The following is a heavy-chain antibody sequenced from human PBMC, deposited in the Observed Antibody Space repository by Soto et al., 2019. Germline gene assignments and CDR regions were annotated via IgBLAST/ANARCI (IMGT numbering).Heavy chain of an antibody. J-gene: IGHJ3*02. D-gene: IGHD3-22*01. V-gene: IGHV4-30-4*01. CDR3: ARGSPYYYDSSGYWRSFDI. Sequence: SETLSLTCTVSGGSISSGDYYWSWIRQPPGKGLEWIGCIYYSGSTYYNPSLKSRVTISVYTSKNQFSLKLSSVTAADTAVYYCARGSPYYYDSSGYWRSFDIWGQGTMVTVSS. CDR2: IYYSGST. CDR1: GGSISSGDYY.